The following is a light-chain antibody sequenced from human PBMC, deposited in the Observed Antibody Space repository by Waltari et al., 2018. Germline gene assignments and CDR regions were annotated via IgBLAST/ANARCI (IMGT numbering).Light chain of an antibody. CDR1: QSIRSY. CDR2: AAS. Sequence: DIQMTQSPSSLSASVGDRITITCRASQSIRSYLSWYQQKPGKAPELLIYAASNLLSGVPSRFSGSGSGTDFHLTISSLQPEDFATYFCQQSYSSLWTFGQGTKVEIK. CDR3: QQSYSSLWT. V-gene: IGKV1-39*01. J-gene: IGKJ1*01.